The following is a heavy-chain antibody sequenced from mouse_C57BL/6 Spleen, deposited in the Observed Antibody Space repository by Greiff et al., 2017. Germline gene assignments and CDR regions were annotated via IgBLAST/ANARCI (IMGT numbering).Heavy chain of an antibody. CDR2: IHPSDSDT. J-gene: IGHJ2*01. Sequence: QVQLQQPGAELVKPGASVKVSCKASGYTFTSYWMHWVKQRPGQGLEWIGRIHPSDSDTNYNQTFKGKATLTVDTSSSPAYMQLSSLTSEDSAVYYWAIKTGCDYWGQGTTLTVSS. D-gene: IGHD4-1*01. V-gene: IGHV1-74*01. CDR1: GYTFTSYW. CDR3: AIKTGCDY.